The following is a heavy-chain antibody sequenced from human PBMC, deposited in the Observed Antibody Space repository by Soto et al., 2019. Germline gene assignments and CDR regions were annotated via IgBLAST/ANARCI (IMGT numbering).Heavy chain of an antibody. V-gene: IGHV4-34*01. CDR3: ARGEDCSSTSCSRPVGYMDV. CDR1: GGSFSGYY. J-gene: IGHJ6*03. Sequence: SETLSLTCAVYGGSFSGYYWSWIRQPPGKGLEWIGEINHSGSTNYNPSLKSRVTISVDTSKNQFSLKLSSVTAADTAVYYCARGEDCSSTSCSRPVGYMDVWGKGTTVTVS. CDR2: INHSGST. D-gene: IGHD2-2*01.